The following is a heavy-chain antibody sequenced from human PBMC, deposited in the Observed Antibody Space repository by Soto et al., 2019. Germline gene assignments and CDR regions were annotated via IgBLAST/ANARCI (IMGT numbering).Heavy chain of an antibody. J-gene: IGHJ5*02. V-gene: IGHV1-18*04. D-gene: IGHD2-15*01. CDR1: GYAFSNYG. CDR3: ARGSWSEGFDH. CDR2: ITAYNRNT. Sequence: ASVKVSCKASGYAFSNYGISWVRQAPGQGLEWMGWITAYNRNTNYAQKLRGRVTMTTDTSTSTAYMDLRSLRSDDTAVYYCARGSWSEGFDHWGQGTLVTVSS.